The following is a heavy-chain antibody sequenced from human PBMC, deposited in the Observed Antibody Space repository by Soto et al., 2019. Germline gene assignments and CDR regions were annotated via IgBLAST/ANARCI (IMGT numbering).Heavy chain of an antibody. D-gene: IGHD6-25*01. Sequence: QVHLAESGGGVVQPGRSLRLSCAASGFTFSNYPMNWVRQAPGKGLEWVAVISYDGNTKHYADSVKGRCTISRDNPRNTLYLQMNSLRVEDTAVYYWAREVSLGLAAAGYFDSWGQGAQVTVSS. CDR1: GFTFSNYP. V-gene: IGHV3-30*04. J-gene: IGHJ4*02. CDR3: AREVSLGLAAAGYFDS. CDR2: ISYDGNTK.